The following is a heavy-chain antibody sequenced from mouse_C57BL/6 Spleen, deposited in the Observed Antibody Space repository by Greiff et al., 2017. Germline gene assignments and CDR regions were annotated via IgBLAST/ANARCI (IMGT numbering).Heavy chain of an antibody. D-gene: IGHD2-4*01. J-gene: IGHJ4*01. CDR2: IYPRDGRT. V-gene: IGHV1-78*01. CDR1: GYTFTDHT. Sequence: QVQLQQSDAELVKPGASVKISCKVSGYTFTDHTIHWMKQRPEQGLEWIGSIYPRDGRTKYNEKFKGKATLTADKSSSTAYMQLNSLTSEDSAVYFCARTGYDYLYYYAMDYWGQGTSVTVSS. CDR3: ARTGYDYLYYYAMDY.